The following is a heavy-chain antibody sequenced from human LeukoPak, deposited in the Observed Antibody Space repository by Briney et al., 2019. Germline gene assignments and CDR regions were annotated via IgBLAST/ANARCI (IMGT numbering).Heavy chain of an antibody. CDR3: AKDTLLDYGSGSLNWFDP. V-gene: IGHV3-23*01. CDR2: ISGSGGST. J-gene: IGHJ5*02. CDR1: GFTFSTYD. Sequence: GGSLRLSCSASGFTFSTYDMNWVRQAPGKGLEWVSAISGSGGSTYYADSVKGRFTISRDNSKNTLYLQMNSLRAEDTAVYYCAKDTLLDYGSGSLNWFDPWGQGTLVTVSS. D-gene: IGHD3-10*01.